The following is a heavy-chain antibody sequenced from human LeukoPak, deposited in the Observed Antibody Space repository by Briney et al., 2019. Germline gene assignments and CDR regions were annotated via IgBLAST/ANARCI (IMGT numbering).Heavy chain of an antibody. CDR3: ARGRTVVVVAAIRISSYYGMDV. Sequence: SETLSLTCTVSGGSISSYYWSWIRQPPGKGLEWIGYIYYSGSTNYNPSLKSRVTISVDTSKNQFSLKLSSVTAADTAVYYCARGRTVVVVAAIRISSYYGMDVWGQGTTVTVSS. CDR2: IYYSGST. V-gene: IGHV4-59*12. CDR1: GGSISSYY. J-gene: IGHJ6*02. D-gene: IGHD2-15*01.